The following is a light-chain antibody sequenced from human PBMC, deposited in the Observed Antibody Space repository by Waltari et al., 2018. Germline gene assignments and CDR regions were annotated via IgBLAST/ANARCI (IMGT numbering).Light chain of an antibody. V-gene: IGKV1-9*01. CDR1: QGISSY. CDR2: AAS. Sequence: DIQLTQSPSFLSASVGDRVTITCRASQGISSYLAWYQQKPGKAPKLLIYAASTLQSGVPSTFSVSGSGTEFTLPISSLQPEDFATYYCQQLNGYPLTFGGGTKVEIK. J-gene: IGKJ4*01. CDR3: QQLNGYPLT.